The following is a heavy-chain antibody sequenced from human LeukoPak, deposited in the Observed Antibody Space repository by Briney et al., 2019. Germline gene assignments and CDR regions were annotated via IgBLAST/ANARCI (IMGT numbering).Heavy chain of an antibody. V-gene: IGHV1-46*01. D-gene: IGHD2-2*01. CDR2: INPSGGST. J-gene: IGHJ4*02. Sequence: GASVKVSCKASGYTFTGYYMHWVRQAPGQGLEWMGIINPSGGSTSYAQKFQGRVTMTRDTSTSTVYMELSSLRSEDTAVYYCARDLSYCSSTSCFYDYWGQGTLVTVSS. CDR3: ARDLSYCSSTSCFYDY. CDR1: GYTFTGYY.